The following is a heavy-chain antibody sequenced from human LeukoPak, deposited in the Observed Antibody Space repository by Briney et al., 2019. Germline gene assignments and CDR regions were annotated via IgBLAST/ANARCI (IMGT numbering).Heavy chain of an antibody. CDR3: ARDVGGAFDI. CDR1: GFSVSRRA. V-gene: IGHV3-33*08. J-gene: IGHJ3*02. CDR2: IWYDGSNK. Sequence: GGSLRLSCAATGFSVSRRAMSWVRQAPGKGLEWVAVIWYDGSNKYYADSVKGRFTISRDNSKNTLYLQMNSLRAEDTAVYYCARDVGGAFDIWGQGTMVTVSS. D-gene: IGHD1-26*01.